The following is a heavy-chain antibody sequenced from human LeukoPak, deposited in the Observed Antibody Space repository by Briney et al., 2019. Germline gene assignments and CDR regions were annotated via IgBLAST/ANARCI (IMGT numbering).Heavy chain of an antibody. J-gene: IGHJ4*02. D-gene: IGHD6-19*01. Sequence: GGFLRLSCAASGFTFSSYSMNWVRQAPGKGLEWVSSISSSSSYIYYADSVKGRFTISRDNAKNSLYLQMNSLRAEDTAVYYCMGSGWYTFDYWGQGTLVTVSS. CDR2: ISSSSSYI. CDR1: GFTFSSYS. CDR3: MGSGWYTFDY. V-gene: IGHV3-21*01.